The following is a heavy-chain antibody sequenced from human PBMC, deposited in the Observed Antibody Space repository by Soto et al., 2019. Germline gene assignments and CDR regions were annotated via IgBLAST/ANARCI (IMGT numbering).Heavy chain of an antibody. CDR3: ARDRRLITMVRGVSLWFDP. Sequence: SETLSLTCAVYGGSFSGYYWSWIRQPPGKGLEWIGEINHSGSTDYNPSLKSRVTISVDTSKNQFSLKLSSVTAADTAVYYCARDRRLITMVRGVSLWFDPWGQGTLVT. CDR2: INHSGST. CDR1: GGSFSGYY. J-gene: IGHJ5*02. V-gene: IGHV4-34*01. D-gene: IGHD3-10*01.